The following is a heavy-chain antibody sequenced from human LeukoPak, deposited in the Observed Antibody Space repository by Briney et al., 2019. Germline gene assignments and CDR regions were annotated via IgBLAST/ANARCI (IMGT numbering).Heavy chain of an antibody. J-gene: IGHJ6*03. CDR3: ARHLGSSRSYYYMDV. Sequence: SETLSLTCTVSGGSISSYYWSWIRQLPGKGLEWIGYIYYSGSTNYNPSLKSRVTISVDTSKNQFSLKLSSVTAADTAVYYCARHLGSSRSYYYMDVWGKGTTVTVSS. CDR2: IYYSGST. D-gene: IGHD6-13*01. V-gene: IGHV4-59*08. CDR1: GGSISSYY.